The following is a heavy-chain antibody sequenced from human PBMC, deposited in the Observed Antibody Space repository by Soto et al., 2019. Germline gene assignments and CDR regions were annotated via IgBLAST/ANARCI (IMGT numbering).Heavy chain of an antibody. CDR3: ARVGYGDYYYYGMDV. Sequence: ASVKVSCKASGYTFTSCGISWVRQAPGQGLEWMGWISAYNGNTNYAQKLQGRVTMTTDTSTSTAYMELRSLRSDDTAVYYCARVGYGDYYYYGMDVWGQGTTVTVSS. CDR2: ISAYNGNT. J-gene: IGHJ6*02. D-gene: IGHD4-17*01. V-gene: IGHV1-18*01. CDR1: GYTFTSCG.